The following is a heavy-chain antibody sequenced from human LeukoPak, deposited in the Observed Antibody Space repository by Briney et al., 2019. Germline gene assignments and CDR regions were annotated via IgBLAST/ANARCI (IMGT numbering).Heavy chain of an antibody. CDR1: GGTFSSYA. CDR2: MIPIFDTA. D-gene: IGHD6-6*01. V-gene: IGHV1-69*13. J-gene: IGHJ5*02. CDR3: ARAGVEYSSSPANWFDP. Sequence: SVKVSCKASGGTFSSYAISWARQAPGQGLEWMRGMIPIFDTANYAQKFQGRVTITADESTSTAYMELISLKSEDTAVYYCARAGVEYSSSPANWFDPWGQGTLVTVSS.